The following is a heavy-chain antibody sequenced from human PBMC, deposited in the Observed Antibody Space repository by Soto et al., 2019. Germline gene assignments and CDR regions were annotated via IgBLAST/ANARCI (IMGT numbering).Heavy chain of an antibody. Sequence: XGSLRLSCAASRFTFSTYGMHCVRQAPGKGLEWVAVISYDGINKDYADSVKGRFTISRDNSKNTLFLQMNSLRAEDTAVYYCLSTTIAVVSWGQGSLVTVSS. D-gene: IGHD3-22*01. J-gene: IGHJ4*02. V-gene: IGHV3-30*03. CDR1: RFTFSTYG. CDR3: LSTTIAVVS. CDR2: ISYDGINK.